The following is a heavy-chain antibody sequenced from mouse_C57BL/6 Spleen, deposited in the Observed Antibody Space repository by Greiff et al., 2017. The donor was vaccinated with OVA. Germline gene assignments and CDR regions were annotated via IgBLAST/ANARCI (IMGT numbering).Heavy chain of an antibody. J-gene: IGHJ4*01. CDR3: ARETAQAYYAMDY. Sequence: QVQLKESGPGILQSSQTLSLTCSFSGFSLSTSGMGVSWIRQPSGKGLEWLAHIYWDDDKRYNPSLKSRLTISKDTSRNQVFLKITSVDTADTATYYCARETAQAYYAMDYWGQGTSVTVSS. CDR2: IYWDDDK. D-gene: IGHD3-2*02. V-gene: IGHV8-12*01. CDR1: GFSLSTSGMG.